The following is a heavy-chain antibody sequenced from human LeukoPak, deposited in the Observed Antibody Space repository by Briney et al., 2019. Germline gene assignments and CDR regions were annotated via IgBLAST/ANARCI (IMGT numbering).Heavy chain of an antibody. CDR1: GGSISSYY. J-gene: IGHJ4*02. V-gene: IGHV4-59*01. Sequence: SETLSLTCTVSGGSISSYYWSWIRQPPGKGLEWIGYIYYSGSTNYNPSLKSRVTISVDTSKNQFSLKLSSVTAADTAVYYCARDSLAHFDYWGQGTLVTVSS. CDR2: IYYSGST. CDR3: ARDSLAHFDY.